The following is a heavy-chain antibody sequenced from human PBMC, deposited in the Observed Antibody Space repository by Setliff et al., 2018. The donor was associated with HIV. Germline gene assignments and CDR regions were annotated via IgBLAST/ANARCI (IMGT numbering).Heavy chain of an antibody. Sequence: VASVKVSCKVSGYTLTELSMHWVRQAPGKGLEWMGGFDPEDGETIYAQKFQGGVTMTEDTSTDTAYMELSSLRSEDTAVYYCATDRILGYCSSTSCSNAFDIWGQGTMVTVS. D-gene: IGHD2-2*01. CDR3: ATDRILGYCSSTSCSNAFDI. CDR2: FDPEDGET. V-gene: IGHV1-24*01. CDR1: GYTLTELS. J-gene: IGHJ3*02.